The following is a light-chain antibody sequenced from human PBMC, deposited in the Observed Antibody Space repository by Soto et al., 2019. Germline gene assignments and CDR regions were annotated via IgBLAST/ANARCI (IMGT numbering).Light chain of an antibody. CDR3: TSWTTSTTMI. CDR2: DVN. CDR1: SSDIGAYNY. Sequence: QSALTQPASVSGSPGQSITISCTGTSSDIGAYNYVSWYQQHPGKAPKLMIYDVNIRPSGVSNPFSGSKSGNTASLTISGLQAEDEADYYCTSWTTSTTMIFGGGTKLTVL. J-gene: IGLJ2*01. V-gene: IGLV2-14*03.